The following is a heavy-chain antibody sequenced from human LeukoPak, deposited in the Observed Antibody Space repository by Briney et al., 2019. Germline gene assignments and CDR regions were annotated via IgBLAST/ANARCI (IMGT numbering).Heavy chain of an antibody. CDR2: INPSGGAT. CDR1: GYTFTSYY. CDR3: ARDLPHPGIAVADPTY. Sequence: VASLKVSCKASGYTFTSYYMHWVRQAPGQGLEWMGIINPSGGATTYAQKFQGRVTMTRDTSTSTVYMELSSLRFEDTAVYYCARDLPHPGIAVADPTYWGQGTLVTVSS. V-gene: IGHV1-46*01. J-gene: IGHJ4*02. D-gene: IGHD6-19*01.